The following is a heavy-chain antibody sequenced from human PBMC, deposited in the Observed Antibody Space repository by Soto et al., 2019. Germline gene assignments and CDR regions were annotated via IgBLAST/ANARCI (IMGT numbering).Heavy chain of an antibody. Sequence: GGSLRLSCAASGFTFSSYGMHWVRQAPGKGLEWVAVIWYDGSNKYYADSVKGRFTISRDNSKNTLYLQMNSLRAEDTAVYYCARGYSYGPFDYWGQGTLVTVSS. D-gene: IGHD5-18*01. J-gene: IGHJ4*02. CDR3: ARGYSYGPFDY. CDR2: IWYDGSNK. V-gene: IGHV3-33*01. CDR1: GFTFSSYG.